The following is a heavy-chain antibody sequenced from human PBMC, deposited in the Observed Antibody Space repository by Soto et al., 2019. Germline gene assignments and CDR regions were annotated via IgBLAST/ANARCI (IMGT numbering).Heavy chain of an antibody. J-gene: IGHJ6*02. Sequence: EVQLVESGGGLIQPGGSLRLSCAASGFTVSSNYMSWVRQAPGKGLEWVSVIYSGGSTYYADSVKGRFTISRDNSKNTLYLKMNSLRAEAMAMYYCAREYSYGYYYHYAMDVWGQGTTVTVS. CDR2: IYSGGST. D-gene: IGHD5-18*01. CDR1: GFTVSSNY. CDR3: AREYSYGYYYHYAMDV. V-gene: IGHV3-53*01.